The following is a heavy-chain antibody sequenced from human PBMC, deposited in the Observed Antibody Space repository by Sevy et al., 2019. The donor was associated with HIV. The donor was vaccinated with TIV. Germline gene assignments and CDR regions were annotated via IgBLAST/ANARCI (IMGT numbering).Heavy chain of an antibody. V-gene: IGHV3-15*01. Sequence: GGSLRRSCAASGFTFSNAWMSWVRQAPGKGLEWVGRIKSKTAGGTTDYAATVKGRLTSSRDYSKNTLYLQMNSLETEDTDVYYCTTDVSSGYYYGYYYYGMDVWGQGTTVTVSS. D-gene: IGHD3-22*01. CDR1: GFTFSNAW. J-gene: IGHJ6*02. CDR3: TTDVSSGYYYGYYYYGMDV. CDR2: IKSKTAGGTT.